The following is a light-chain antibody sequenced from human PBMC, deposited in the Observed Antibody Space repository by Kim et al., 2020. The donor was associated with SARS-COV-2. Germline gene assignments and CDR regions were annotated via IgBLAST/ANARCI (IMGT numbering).Light chain of an antibody. CDR3: QQYDDDVT. Sequence: DIQMTQSPTSLSASVGDRVTITCQASDDIKNHLSWFQQRPGKAPKVLIHGAVNLETGVSSRFSASGFGTDFTLTISSLQPEDLATYFCQQYDDDVTFGQGTKVDIK. J-gene: IGKJ1*01. CDR1: DDIKNH. CDR2: GAV. V-gene: IGKV1-33*01.